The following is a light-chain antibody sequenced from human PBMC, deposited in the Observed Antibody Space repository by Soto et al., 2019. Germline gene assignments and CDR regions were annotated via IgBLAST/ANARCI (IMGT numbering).Light chain of an antibody. Sequence: QSVLTQPPSASGTPGQRVTISCSGSSSNIGSNAVSWYHQLPGTAPKLLIYSHNQRPSGVPDRFSGYKSGTSASLAISGLQSDDEADYYCATWDASLNGWVFGGGTKLTVL. J-gene: IGLJ3*02. CDR2: SHN. V-gene: IGLV1-44*01. CDR3: ATWDASLNGWV. CDR1: SSNIGSNA.